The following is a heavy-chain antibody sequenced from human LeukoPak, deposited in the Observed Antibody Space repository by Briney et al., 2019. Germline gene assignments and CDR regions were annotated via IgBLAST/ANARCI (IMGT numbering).Heavy chain of an antibody. V-gene: IGHV1-2*02. CDR1: GYTFTGYY. Sequence: ASVKVSCKASGYTFTGYYMHWVRQAPGQGLEWMGWINPNSGGTNYAQKFQGRVTMTRDTSISTAYMELSRLRSDDTAVYYCARAHTSSIAAPSSGAYCYYGMDVWGQGTTVTVSS. J-gene: IGHJ6*02. CDR3: ARAHTSSIAAPSSGAYCYYGMDV. D-gene: IGHD6-6*01. CDR2: INPNSGGT.